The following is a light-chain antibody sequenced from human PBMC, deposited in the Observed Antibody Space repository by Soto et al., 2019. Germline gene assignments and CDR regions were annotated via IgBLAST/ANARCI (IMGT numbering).Light chain of an antibody. CDR1: SSDVGGYNY. J-gene: IGLJ3*02. CDR3: SSYTSSSTPLV. CDR2: DVT. Sequence: QSALTQPASVSGSPGQSITISCTGTSSDVGGYNYVSWYQQHPGKAPKPMIYDVTIRPSGVSNRFSGSKSGNTASLTISGLQAEDEADYYCSSYTSSSTPLVFGGGTKLTVL. V-gene: IGLV2-14*01.